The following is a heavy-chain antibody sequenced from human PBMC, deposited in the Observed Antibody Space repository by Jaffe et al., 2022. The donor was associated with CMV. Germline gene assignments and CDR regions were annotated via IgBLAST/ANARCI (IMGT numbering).Heavy chain of an antibody. CDR1: GFTFSNYW. J-gene: IGHJ4*02. V-gene: IGHV3-74*01. CDR3: ARALGDHNGNDF. D-gene: IGHD2-8*01. CDR2: IDIDGSTT. Sequence: QLVESGGGLVQPGGSLRLSCAASGFTFSNYWMHWVRQAPGKGLVWVSRIDIDGSTTTYADSVKGRFSISRDNAKNTVYLQMNTLRAEDTAVYYCARALGDHNGNDFWGQGTLVTVSS.